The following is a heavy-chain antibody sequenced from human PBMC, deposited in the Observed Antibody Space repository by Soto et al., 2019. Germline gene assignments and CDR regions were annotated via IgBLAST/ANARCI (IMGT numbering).Heavy chain of an antibody. J-gene: IGHJ6*03. CDR3: ARESGGATATLDYYYFYMDV. Sequence: QVQLVQSGAEVRKPGASVTVSCRSSGDSFNDYYIHWVRQAPGQGFEWMGSINPNGGVTKYAQKCQGWVSMTRDTSIRTVYMQLSRLRSDDTAVYYCARESGGATATLDYYYFYMDVWGTGTTVTVSS. CDR1: GDSFNDYY. V-gene: IGHV1-2*04. CDR2: INPNGGVT. D-gene: IGHD5-12*01.